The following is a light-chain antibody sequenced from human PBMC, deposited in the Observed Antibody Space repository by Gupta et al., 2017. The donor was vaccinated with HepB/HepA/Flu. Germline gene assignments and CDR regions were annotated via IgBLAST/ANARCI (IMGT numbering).Light chain of an antibody. CDR2: KAS. Sequence: DIQMTQSPSTLSASVGDRVTITCRASQSISTWLAWYQQKPGKAPKLLIYKASRVESGVPSRFSGSGSGTEFTLTVSSRQPDDFATYYSQQDIDYMCTFGQGTKMEIK. CDR1: QSISTW. J-gene: IGKJ2*02. V-gene: IGKV1-5*03. CDR3: QQDIDYMCT.